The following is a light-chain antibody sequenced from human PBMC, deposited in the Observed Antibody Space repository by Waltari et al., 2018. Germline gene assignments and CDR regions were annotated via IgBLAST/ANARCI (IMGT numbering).Light chain of an antibody. CDR2: ENN. J-gene: IGLJ2*01. CDR3: GTWDNSLNAVV. CDR1: WSNIGNNY. Sequence: QSVLTQPPSVSAAPGQKVTISCSGSWSNIGNNYVSWYQQFPGAAPKLLMLENNKRPSGIPDRFSGSKSGTSATLGITGLQTGDEADYYFGTWDNSLNAVVFGGGTKLTVL. V-gene: IGLV1-51*02.